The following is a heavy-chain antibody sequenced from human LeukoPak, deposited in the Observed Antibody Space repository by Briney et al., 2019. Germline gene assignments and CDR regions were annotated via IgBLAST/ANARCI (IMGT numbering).Heavy chain of an antibody. CDR2: ISGSGGST. J-gene: IGHJ4*02. D-gene: IGHD6-13*01. CDR1: GFTFSSYA. CDR3: AKGSSNWRDYYYFDY. Sequence: GGSLRLSCAASGFTFSSYAMSWVRQAPGKGLEWVSAISGSGGSTYYADSVKGRFTILRDNSKNTLYLHMNSLRAEDTAVYYCAKGSSNWRDYYYFDYWGQGTLVTVSS. V-gene: IGHV3-23*01.